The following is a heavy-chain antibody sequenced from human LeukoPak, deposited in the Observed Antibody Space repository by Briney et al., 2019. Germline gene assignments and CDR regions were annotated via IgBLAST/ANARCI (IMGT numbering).Heavy chain of an antibody. V-gene: IGHV1-3*01. CDR1: GHTFTSYA. CDR2: INAGNGNT. Sequence: ASVKVSCKASGHTFTSYAMHWVRQAPGQWLEWMGWINAGNGNTKYSQKFQGRVTITRDTSASTAYMELSSLRSEDTAVYYCARLTYYYDSSGQNWFDPWGQGTLVTVSS. CDR3: ARLTYYYDSSGQNWFDP. J-gene: IGHJ5*02. D-gene: IGHD3-22*01.